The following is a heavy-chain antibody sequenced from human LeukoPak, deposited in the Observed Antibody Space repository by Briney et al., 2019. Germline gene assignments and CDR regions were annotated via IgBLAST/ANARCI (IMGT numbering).Heavy chain of an antibody. CDR2: LFYSGTA. V-gene: IGHV4-39*01. CDR3: ARLFGRTGEFL. Sequence: SETLSLTCNVSGDSVTSSHFYWGWVRQPPGKGLEWIGSLFYSGTAYYNPSLRSRLTISVDTSKNQFSLKLSSVTAADTAVYYCARLFGRTGEFLWGQGTLVTVSS. J-gene: IGHJ4*02. D-gene: IGHD7-27*01. CDR1: GDSVTSSHFY.